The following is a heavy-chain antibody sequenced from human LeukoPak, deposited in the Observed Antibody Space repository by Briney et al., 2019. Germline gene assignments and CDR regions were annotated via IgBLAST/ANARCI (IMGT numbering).Heavy chain of an antibody. J-gene: IGHJ4*02. CDR1: GYTFTSYD. D-gene: IGHD3-9*01. CDR3: ARGDRYFDWLLSLLDY. Sequence: GASVKVSCKASGYTFTSYDINWVRQATGQGLEWMGWMNPNSGNTGYAQKFQGRVTITRSTSISTAYMELSSLRSEDTAVYYCARGDRYFDWLLSLLDYWGQGTLVTVAS. CDR2: MNPNSGNT. V-gene: IGHV1-8*01.